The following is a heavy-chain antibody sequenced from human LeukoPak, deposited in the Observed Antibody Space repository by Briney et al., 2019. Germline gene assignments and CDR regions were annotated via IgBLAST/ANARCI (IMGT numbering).Heavy chain of an antibody. CDR1: GFTFSSYA. D-gene: IGHD3-22*01. Sequence: GSLRLSCAASGFTFSSYAMSWVRQAPGKGLEWIGEINHSGSTNYNPSLKSRVTISVDTSKNQFSLKLSSVTAADTAVYYCARERYYYDSSGAFDIWGQGTMVTVSS. CDR2: INHSGST. CDR3: ARERYYYDSSGAFDI. J-gene: IGHJ3*02. V-gene: IGHV4-34*01.